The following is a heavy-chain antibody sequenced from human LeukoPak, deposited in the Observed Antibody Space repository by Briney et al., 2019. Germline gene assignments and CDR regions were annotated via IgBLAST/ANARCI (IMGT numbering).Heavy chain of an antibody. J-gene: IGHJ6*03. CDR2: INPNSGGT. V-gene: IGHV1-2*02. CDR1: GYTFTSYG. CDR3: ARGGDYSYYYYYYMDV. Sequence: AASVKVSCKASGYTFTSYGISWVRQAPGQGLEWMGWINPNSGGTNYAQKFQGRVTMTRDTSISTAYMELSRLRSDDTAVYYCARGGDYSYYYYYYMDVWGKGTTVTVSS. D-gene: IGHD4-17*01.